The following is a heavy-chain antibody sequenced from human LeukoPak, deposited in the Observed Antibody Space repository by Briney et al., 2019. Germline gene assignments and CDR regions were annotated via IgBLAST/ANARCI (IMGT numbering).Heavy chain of an antibody. V-gene: IGHV3-21*01. J-gene: IGHJ6*02. Sequence: GSLRLSCSASGFPFRSYSMNWVRQAPGKGLEWVSSISSSSSYIYYADSVKGRFTISRDNAKNSLYLQMNSLRAEDTAVYYCARAGGYGMDVWGQGTTVTVSS. CDR3: ARAGGYGMDV. CDR1: GFPFRSYS. D-gene: IGHD3-16*01. CDR2: ISSSSSYI.